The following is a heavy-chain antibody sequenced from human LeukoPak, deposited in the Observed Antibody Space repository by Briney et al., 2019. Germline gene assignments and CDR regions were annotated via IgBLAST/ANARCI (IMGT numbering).Heavy chain of an antibody. D-gene: IGHD3-22*01. CDR1: GGSISSSSYY. Sequence: SETLSLTCTVSGGSISSSSYYWGWTRQPPGKGLEWIGSIYYSGSTYYNPSLKSRVTISVDTSKNQFSLKLSSVTAADTAVYYCARPLEGDPMIVGSDAFDIWGQGTMVTVSS. CDR3: ARPLEGDPMIVGSDAFDI. V-gene: IGHV4-39*01. CDR2: IYYSGST. J-gene: IGHJ3*02.